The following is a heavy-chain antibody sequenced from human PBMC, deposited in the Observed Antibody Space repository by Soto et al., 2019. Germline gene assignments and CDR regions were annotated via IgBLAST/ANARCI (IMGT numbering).Heavy chain of an antibody. V-gene: IGHV3-23*01. Sequence: EVQLLESGGGLVQPGGSLRLSCAASGFTFSSYGMTWVRQAPGKGLEWVSFSSATGAGTYYADSVKGRFTISRDNSKNTLYLQMTSLRADDTAVYDCAKDRRAGGNYGVYADFWGQGALVIVSS. CDR2: SSATGAGT. J-gene: IGHJ4*02. CDR3: AKDRRAGGNYGVYADF. CDR1: GFTFSSYG. D-gene: IGHD1-7*01.